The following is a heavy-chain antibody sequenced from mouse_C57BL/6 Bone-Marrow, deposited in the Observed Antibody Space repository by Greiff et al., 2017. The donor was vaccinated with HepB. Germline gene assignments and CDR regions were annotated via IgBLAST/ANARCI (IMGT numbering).Heavy chain of an antibody. CDR2: ISDGGSYT. CDR1: GFTFSSYA. V-gene: IGHV5-4*03. Sequence: EVKLVESGGGLVKPGGSLKLSCAASGFTFSSYALSWVRQTPEKRLEWVATISDGGSYTYYPDNVKGRFPISRDNAKNNLYLQMSHLKSEDTAMYYCARNPDGYYPSYWYFDVWGTGTTVTVSS. CDR3: ARNPDGYYPSYWYFDV. J-gene: IGHJ1*03. D-gene: IGHD2-3*01.